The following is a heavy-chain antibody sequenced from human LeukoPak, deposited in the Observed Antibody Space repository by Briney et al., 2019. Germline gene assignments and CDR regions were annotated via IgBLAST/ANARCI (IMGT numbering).Heavy chain of an antibody. CDR3: ARYCTVGSCLDH. D-gene: IGHD2-15*01. CDR1: GGSISSYH. Sequence: PSETLSLTCTVSGGSISSYHWSWIRQPPGKGLEWIGYISNSGGTNYNPSLKSRVAISEDTSKNHFSLKLSSVTAADTAVYYCARYCTVGSCLDHWGQGTLVTVSS. J-gene: IGHJ1*01. CDR2: ISNSGGT. V-gene: IGHV4-59*08.